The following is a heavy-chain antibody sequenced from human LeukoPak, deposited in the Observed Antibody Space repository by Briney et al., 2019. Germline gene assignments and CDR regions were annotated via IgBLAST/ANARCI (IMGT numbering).Heavy chain of an antibody. CDR3: ARGHSSGYSAHDY. J-gene: IGHJ4*02. D-gene: IGHD3-22*01. Sequence: GGSLRLSCAASGFTFNSYAMNWVRQAPGKGLEWVSSISSSNSYIYYADSVKGRFTISRDNAKNSLYLQMNSLRAEDTAVYYCARGHSSGYSAHDYWGQGTLVTVSS. CDR1: GFTFNSYA. V-gene: IGHV3-21*01. CDR2: ISSSNSYI.